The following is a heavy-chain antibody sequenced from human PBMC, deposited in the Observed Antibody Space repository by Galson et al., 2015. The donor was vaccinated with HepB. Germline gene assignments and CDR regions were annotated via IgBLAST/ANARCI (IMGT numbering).Heavy chain of an antibody. CDR3: ASSSSGWGDFDY. CDR1: GFTFSSYG. J-gene: IGHJ4*02. CDR2: IWYDGSNK. D-gene: IGHD6-19*01. V-gene: IGHV3-33*01. Sequence: SLRLSCAASGFTFSSYGMHWVRQAPGKGLEWVAVIWYDGSNKYYADSVKGRFTISRDNSKNTLYLQMNSLRAEDTAVYYCASSSSGWGDFDYWGRGTLVTVSS.